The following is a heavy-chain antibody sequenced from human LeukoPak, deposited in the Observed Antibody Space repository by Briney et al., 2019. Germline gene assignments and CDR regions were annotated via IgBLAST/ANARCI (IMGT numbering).Heavy chain of an antibody. D-gene: IGHD3-10*01. Sequence: PGGSLRLSCAASGFTFSSYEMNWVRQAPGKGLEWVSYISSSGSTIYYADSVKGRFTISRDNAKNSLYLQMNSLRAEDTAVYYCARSPQHYYGSPSYYFDYWGQGTLVTVSS. CDR3: ARSPQHYYGSPSYYFDY. V-gene: IGHV3-48*03. CDR2: ISSSGSTI. J-gene: IGHJ4*02. CDR1: GFTFSSYE.